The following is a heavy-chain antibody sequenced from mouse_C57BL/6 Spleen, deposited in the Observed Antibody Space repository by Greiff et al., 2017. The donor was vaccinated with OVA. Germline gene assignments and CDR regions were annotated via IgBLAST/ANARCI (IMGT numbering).Heavy chain of an antibody. CDR3: TRSPLRGFSDY. CDR2: IDPETGGT. CDR1: GYTFTDYE. J-gene: IGHJ2*01. Sequence: QVQLQQSGAELVRPGASVTLSCKASGYTFTDYEMHWVKQTPVHGLEWIGAIDPETGGTAYNQKFKGKAILTADKSSSTAYMELRSLTSEDSAVYYCTRSPLRGFSDYWGQGTTLTVSS. V-gene: IGHV1-15*01.